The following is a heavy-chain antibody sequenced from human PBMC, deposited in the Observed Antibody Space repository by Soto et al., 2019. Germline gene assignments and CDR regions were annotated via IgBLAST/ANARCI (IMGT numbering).Heavy chain of an antibody. Sequence: SHTLSLTCAISGDSVSSNSAACNWIRQSPSRGLEWLGRTYYRSKWYNDYAVSVKSRITINPDTSKNQFSLQLNSVTPEDTAVYYCARGRRYCSGGRCYGTFDDWGQGTLV. D-gene: IGHD2-15*01. CDR2: TYYRSKWYN. CDR1: GDSVSSNSAA. V-gene: IGHV6-1*01. J-gene: IGHJ4*02. CDR3: ARGRRYCSGGRCYGTFDD.